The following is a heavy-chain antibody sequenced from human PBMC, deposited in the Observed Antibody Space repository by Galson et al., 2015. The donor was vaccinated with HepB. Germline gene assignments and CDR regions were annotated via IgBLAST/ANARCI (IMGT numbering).Heavy chain of an antibody. CDR3: ARQEVDTAMAKGPQYGMDV. CDR1: GYSFTSYW. V-gene: IGHV5-10-1*01. D-gene: IGHD5-18*01. CDR2: IDPSDSYT. Sequence: QSGAEVKKPGESLRISCKGSGYSFTSYWISWVRQMPGKGLEWMGRIDPSDSYTNYGPSFQGHVTISADKSISTAYLQWSSLKASDTAMYYGARQEVDTAMAKGPQYGMDVWGQGTTVTVSS. J-gene: IGHJ6*02.